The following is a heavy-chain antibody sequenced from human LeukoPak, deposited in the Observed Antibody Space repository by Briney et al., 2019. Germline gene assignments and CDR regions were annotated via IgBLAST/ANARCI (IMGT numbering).Heavy chain of an antibody. V-gene: IGHV4-34*01. CDR3: ARSSGYVMYY. J-gene: IGHJ4*02. Sequence: SETLSLTCAVYGGSFSGYYWSWIRQPPGKGLEWIGEINHSGSTNYNPSLKSRVTISVDTSKNQFSLKLSSVTAADTAVYYCARSSGYVMYYWGQGTLVTVSS. CDR2: INHSGST. CDR1: GGSFSGYY. D-gene: IGHD3-10*01.